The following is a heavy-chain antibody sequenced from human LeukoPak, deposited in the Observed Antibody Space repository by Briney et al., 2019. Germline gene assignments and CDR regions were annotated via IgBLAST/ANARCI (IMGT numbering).Heavy chain of an antibody. CDR1: GYTFSSHG. CDR3: AREYDITSDH. CDR2: VSYDGSLK. J-gene: IGHJ5*02. V-gene: IGHV3-33*05. D-gene: IGHD1-1*01. Sequence: GGSLRLSCAASGYTFSSHGVHWVRQAPGKGLQWLAIVSYDGSLKYYADSVRDRFTISKDNSQNKVFLQMNSLRVEDTAMYYCAREYDITSDHWGQGTLVTVSS.